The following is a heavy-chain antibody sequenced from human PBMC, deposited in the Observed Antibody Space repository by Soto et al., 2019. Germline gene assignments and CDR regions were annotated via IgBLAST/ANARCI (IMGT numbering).Heavy chain of an antibody. V-gene: IGHV1-69*06. D-gene: IGHD3-16*01. Sequence: QGKLMQSAAEVGKPGSSVTVSCKASGGTFSSNPISWVRQAPGQGREWTGGIIAILGTPHYARKFLDRVILTADRSTHTAFMELTSLTSDDTAVYYCASDLSAVTFRESFKYYRMDVWGQGTTVTVS. CDR2: IIAILGTP. J-gene: IGHJ6*02. CDR3: ASDLSAVTFRESFKYYRMDV. CDR1: GGTFSSNP.